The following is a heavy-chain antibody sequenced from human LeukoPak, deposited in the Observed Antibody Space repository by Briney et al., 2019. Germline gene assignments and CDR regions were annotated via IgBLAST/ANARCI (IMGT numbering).Heavy chain of an antibody. CDR2: IRSKANNYAA. V-gene: IGHV3-73*01. CDR1: GFTFSGSA. Sequence: QSGGSLRLSCAASGFTFSGSAIHWVRQASGKGLEWVGRIRSKANNYAATYAASVKGRFTFSRDDSKNTAYLQMNSLKTEDTAVYYCTRSLYYDSWSGYFGGEDFDYWGQGTLVTVSS. CDR3: TRSLYYDSWSGYFGGEDFDY. J-gene: IGHJ4*02. D-gene: IGHD3-3*01.